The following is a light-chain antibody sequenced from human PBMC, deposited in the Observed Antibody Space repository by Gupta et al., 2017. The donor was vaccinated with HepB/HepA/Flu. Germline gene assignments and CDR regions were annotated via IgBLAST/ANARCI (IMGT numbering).Light chain of an antibody. CDR2: DNN. Sequence: QFVLTQSPSVSAAPGQKVTISFSGSSSSFGNSYVSWYQQIPGTAPKLLIYDNNLRPSGIPDRFSASKSDTSATLDITGLQTGDEADYYCGTEDGSLALYVFGPGTRVTVL. V-gene: IGLV1-51*01. CDR3: GTEDGSLALYV. CDR1: SSSFGNSY. J-gene: IGLJ1*01.